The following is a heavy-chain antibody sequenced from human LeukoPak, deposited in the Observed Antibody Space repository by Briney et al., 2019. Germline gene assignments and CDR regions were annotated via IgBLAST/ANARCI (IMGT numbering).Heavy chain of an antibody. CDR3: ARESFAARWD. CDR2: IKQDGSQK. V-gene: IGHV3-7*01. CDR1: GFSFSTYW. J-gene: IGHJ4*02. Sequence: GGSLRLSCAASGFSFSTYWMSWVRQAPGKGLEWVANIKQDGSQKYYVDSVKGRFTISRDNANNLLYLQMNSLRAEDTTVYYCARESFAARWDWGQGTLVTVSS. D-gene: IGHD6-6*01.